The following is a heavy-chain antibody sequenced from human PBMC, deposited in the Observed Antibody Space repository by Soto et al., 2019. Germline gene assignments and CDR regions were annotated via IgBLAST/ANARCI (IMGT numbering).Heavy chain of an antibody. D-gene: IGHD6-19*01. CDR2: IWYDGSNK. CDR1: GFTFSSYG. V-gene: IGHV3-33*06. J-gene: IGHJ4*02. CDR3: GKERRGSGWSVCNF. Sequence: GGSLRLSCAASGFTFSSYGMHWVRQAPGKGLEWVAVIWYDGSNKYYADSVKGRFTISRDNSKNTLYLQMNSLRVDDTAVYYCGKERRGSGWSVCNFWGQGALVTVSS.